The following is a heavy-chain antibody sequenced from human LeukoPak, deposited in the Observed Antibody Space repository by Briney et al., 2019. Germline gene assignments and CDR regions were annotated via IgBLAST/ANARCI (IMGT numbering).Heavy chain of an antibody. CDR3: ARVKGSGWYEVDY. J-gene: IGHJ4*02. V-gene: IGHV3-48*01. CDR2: ISRTSHTI. CDR1: GFTFSSYS. Sequence: GGSLRLSCAASGFTFSSYSMNWVRQAPGKGLEWVSYISRTSHTIYYADSVKGRFTISRDNAKNSLYLQMNSLRAEDTAVYYCARVKGSGWYEVDYWGQGTLVTVSS. D-gene: IGHD6-19*01.